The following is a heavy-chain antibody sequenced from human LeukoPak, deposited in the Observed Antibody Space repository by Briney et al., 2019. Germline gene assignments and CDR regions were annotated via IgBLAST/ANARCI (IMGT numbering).Heavy chain of an antibody. J-gene: IGHJ4*02. CDR2: IYYTGPT. CDR1: GVSISTSRYY. Sequence: SETLSLTCTVSGVSISTSRYYWGWIRQPPGKGLEWIGNIYYTGPTYYNASLESRVTISLDTSKNQFFLKLNSVTAADTAMYYCARGGIAMADPDYWGQGTLVTVSS. D-gene: IGHD6-19*01. CDR3: ARGGIAMADPDY. V-gene: IGHV4-39*01.